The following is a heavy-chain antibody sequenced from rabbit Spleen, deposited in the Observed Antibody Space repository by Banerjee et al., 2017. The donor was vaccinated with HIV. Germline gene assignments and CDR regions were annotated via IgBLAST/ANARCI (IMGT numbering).Heavy chain of an antibody. CDR2: IDPIFGGT. V-gene: IGHV1S47*01. CDR1: GFDFSNYG. D-gene: IGHD4-1*01. Sequence: QEQLVESGGGLVQPGGSLELSCKASGFDFSNYGMSWVRQAPGKGLEWIGYIDPIFGGTPYANWVNGRFSISRENTQNTVSLQLNSLTAADTATYFCVRNSGWGISYFNLWGQGTLVNVS. CDR3: VRNSGWGISYFNL. J-gene: IGHJ4*01.